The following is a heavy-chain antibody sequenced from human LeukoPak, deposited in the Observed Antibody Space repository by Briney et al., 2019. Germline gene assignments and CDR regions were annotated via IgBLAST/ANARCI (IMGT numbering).Heavy chain of an antibody. CDR1: GFTFSSYG. CDR2: ISYDGSNK. CDR3: ARDRRYCSSTSCYHWFDP. Sequence: GGSLRLSCAASGFTFSSYGMHWVRQAPGKGLEWVAVISYDGSNKYYADSVKGRFTISRDNSKNTLYLQMNSLRAEDTAVYYCARDRRYCSSTSCYHWFDPWGQGTLVAVSS. V-gene: IGHV3-30*03. D-gene: IGHD2-2*01. J-gene: IGHJ5*02.